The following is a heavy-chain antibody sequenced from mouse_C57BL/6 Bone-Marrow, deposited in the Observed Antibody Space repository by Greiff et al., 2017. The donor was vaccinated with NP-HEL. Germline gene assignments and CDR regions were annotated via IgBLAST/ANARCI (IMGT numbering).Heavy chain of an antibody. J-gene: IGHJ2*01. D-gene: IGHD2-2*01. Sequence: QVQLKQPGAELVRPGSSVKLSCKASGYTFTSYWMDWVKQRPGQGLEWIGNIYPSDSETHYNQKFKDKATLTVDKSSSTAYMQLSSLTSEDSAVYYCARYGDDRGYYFDYWGQGTTLPVSS. V-gene: IGHV1-61*01. CDR3: ARYGDDRGYYFDY. CDR2: IYPSDSET. CDR1: GYTFTSYW.